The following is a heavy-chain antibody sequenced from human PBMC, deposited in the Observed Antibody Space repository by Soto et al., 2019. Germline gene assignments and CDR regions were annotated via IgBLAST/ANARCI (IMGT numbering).Heavy chain of an antibody. CDR2: IYYSGTT. Sequence: SETLSLTCAVSGGSISSGGYSWSWIRQPPGKGLEWIGYIYYSGTTYYNPSLKSRVTISVETSKSQFSLRLSSVTTSDSAVYYCARLGAYYQSLDPWGQGTLVTVSS. CDR3: ARLGAYYQSLDP. D-gene: IGHD2-21*01. V-gene: IGHV4-30-4*07. J-gene: IGHJ5*02. CDR1: GGSISSGGYS.